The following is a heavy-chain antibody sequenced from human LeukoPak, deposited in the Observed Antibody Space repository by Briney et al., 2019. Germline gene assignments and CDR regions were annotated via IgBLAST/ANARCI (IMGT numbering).Heavy chain of an antibody. J-gene: IGHJ4*02. D-gene: IGHD3-22*01. V-gene: IGHV3-23*01. CDR1: GFTFSSYA. Sequence: GGSLRLSCAASGFTFSSYAVSWVRQAPGKGLEWVSAISGSGGSTYYADSVKGRFTISRDNSKNTLYLQMNSLRAEDTAVYYCAKGKYYYDSSGYYYVGWGQGTLVTVSS. CDR3: AKGKYYYDSSGYYYVG. CDR2: ISGSGGST.